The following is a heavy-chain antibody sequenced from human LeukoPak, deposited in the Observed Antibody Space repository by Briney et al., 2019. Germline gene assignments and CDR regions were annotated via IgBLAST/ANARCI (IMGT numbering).Heavy chain of an antibody. V-gene: IGHV1-8*03. CDR1: GYTFTSYD. CDR3: ARGADLQNYYYYYGMDV. CDR2: MNPNSGNT. J-gene: IGHJ6*02. D-gene: IGHD3-3*01. Sequence: ASVKVSCKASGYTFTSYDINWVRQATGQGLEWMGWMNPNSGNTGYAQKFQGRVTITRNTSISTAYMELSSLRSEDTAVYYCARGADLQNYYYYYGMDVWGQGTTVTVSS.